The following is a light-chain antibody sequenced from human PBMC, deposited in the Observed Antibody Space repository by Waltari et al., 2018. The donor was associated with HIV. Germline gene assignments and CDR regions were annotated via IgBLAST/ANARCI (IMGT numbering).Light chain of an antibody. CDR3: YSTDSSDNYVV. CDR1: ALTKRY. CDR2: EDN. J-gene: IGLJ3*02. Sequence: SYELTQPPSVSVSPGQTARITCSGDALTKRYTYWYQQKSGQAPVLVIHEDNKRPSGIPGRFSGSSSGTMATLTINGAQVGDEADYYCYSTDSSDNYVVFGGGTKLTVL. V-gene: IGLV3-10*01.